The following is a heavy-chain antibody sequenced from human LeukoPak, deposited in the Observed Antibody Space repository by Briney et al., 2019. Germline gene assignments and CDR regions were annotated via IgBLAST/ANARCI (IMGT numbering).Heavy chain of an antibody. J-gene: IGHJ6*01. D-gene: IGHD6-19*01. Sequence: ASVKVSCKASGYTFTSYAMNWVRQAPGQGLEWMGWINTNTGNPTYAQGFTGRFVFSLDTSVSTAYLQISSLKAEDTAVYYCARDVSSGWPDYYYYGMDVWGQGTTVTVSS. CDR1: GYTFTSYA. CDR3: ARDVSSGWPDYYYYGMDV. CDR2: INTNTGNP. V-gene: IGHV7-4-1*02.